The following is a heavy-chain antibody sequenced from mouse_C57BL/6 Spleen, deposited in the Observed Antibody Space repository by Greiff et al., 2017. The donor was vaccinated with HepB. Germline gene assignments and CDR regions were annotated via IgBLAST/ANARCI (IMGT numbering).Heavy chain of an antibody. Sequence: EVQLVESGEGLVKPGGSLKLSCAASGFTFSSYAMSWVRQTPEKRLEWVAYISSGGDYIYYADTVKGRFTISRDNARNTLYLQMSSLKSEDTAMYYCTRDDYYGSSWYFEVGGTGTTVTVSA. CDR2: ISSGGDYI. V-gene: IGHV5-9-1*02. D-gene: IGHD1-1*01. CDR1: GFTFSSYA. J-gene: IGHJ1*03. CDR3: TRDDYYGSSWYFEV.